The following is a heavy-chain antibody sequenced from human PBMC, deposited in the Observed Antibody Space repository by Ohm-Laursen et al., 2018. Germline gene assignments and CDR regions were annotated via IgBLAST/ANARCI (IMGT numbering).Heavy chain of an antibody. J-gene: IGHJ4*02. CDR2: INAYKNDL. CDR1: GFIFSNYW. V-gene: IGHV3-48*02. CDR3: ARDRDWAIDY. D-gene: IGHD3/OR15-3a*01. Sequence: SLRLSCAASGFIFSNYWMTWVRQAPGKGLEWLSYINAYKNDLFYADSVKGRFTISRDNAENLLYLQMDRLRDDDTAVYYCARDRDWAIDYWGQGTLVTVSS.